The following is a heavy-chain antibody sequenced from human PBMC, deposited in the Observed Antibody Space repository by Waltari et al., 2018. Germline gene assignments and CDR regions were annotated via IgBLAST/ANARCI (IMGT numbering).Heavy chain of an antibody. J-gene: IGHJ5*02. V-gene: IGHV1-69*13. CDR3: ARSPQYYYGSGSYAPNWFDP. Sequence: QVQLVQSGAEVKKPGSSVKVSCKASGGTFSSYAISWVRQPPGQGLEWMGGIIPIFGTANYAQKFQGRVTITADESTSTAYMELSSLRSEDTAVYYCARSPQYYYGSGSYAPNWFDPWGQGTLVTVSS. CDR2: IIPIFGTA. CDR1: GGTFSSYA. D-gene: IGHD3-10*01.